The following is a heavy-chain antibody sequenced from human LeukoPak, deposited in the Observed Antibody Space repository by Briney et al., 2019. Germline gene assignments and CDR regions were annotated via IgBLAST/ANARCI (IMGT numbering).Heavy chain of an antibody. Sequence: PSETLSLTCAVDGGSFSGYYWSWIRQPPGKGLEWIGEINHSGSTNYNPSLKSRVTISVDTSKNQFSLKLSSVTAADTAVYYCARGLLWFGERGSFDYWGQGTLVTVSS. J-gene: IGHJ4*02. CDR2: INHSGST. CDR3: ARGLLWFGERGSFDY. CDR1: GGSFSGYY. D-gene: IGHD3-10*01. V-gene: IGHV4-34*01.